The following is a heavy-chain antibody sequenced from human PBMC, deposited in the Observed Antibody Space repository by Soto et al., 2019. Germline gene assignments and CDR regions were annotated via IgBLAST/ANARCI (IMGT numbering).Heavy chain of an antibody. J-gene: IGHJ4*02. Sequence: SETLSLTCTVSGGSISSYYWSWIRQPAGKGLEWIGRIYTSGSTNYNPSLKSRVTMSVDTSKNQFSLKLSSVTAADTAVYYCASDNNSSGWYTYWGQGTLVTVSS. CDR2: IYTSGST. V-gene: IGHV4-4*07. CDR1: GGSISSYY. CDR3: ASDNNSSGWYTY. D-gene: IGHD6-19*01.